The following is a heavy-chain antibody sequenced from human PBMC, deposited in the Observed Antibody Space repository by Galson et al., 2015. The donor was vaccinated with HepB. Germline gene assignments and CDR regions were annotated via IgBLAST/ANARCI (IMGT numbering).Heavy chain of an antibody. CDR3: ARDGGDGYNFWFGY. CDR1: GFTFSNYA. Sequence: SLRLSCAASGFTFSNYAMSWVRQAPGKGLEWVSTISDTTYYADSVKGRFTISRDNSKNTLYLQMNSLGAEDTALYYCARDGGDGYNFWFGYWGQGTLVTVSP. V-gene: IGHV3-23*01. J-gene: IGHJ5*01. CDR2: ISDTT. D-gene: IGHD5-24*01.